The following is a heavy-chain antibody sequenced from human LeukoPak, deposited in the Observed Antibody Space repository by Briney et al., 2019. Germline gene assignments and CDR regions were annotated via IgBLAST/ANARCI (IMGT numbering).Heavy chain of an antibody. CDR1: GYSFTSYW. J-gene: IGHJ3*02. Sequence: GESLKISCKGSGYSFTSYWIGWVRQMPGKGLEWMGIIYPGDSDTRYSPSFQGQVTISADKSISTAYLQWSSLKASDTAMYYCARHQNLGVIAAAGSNAFDIWGQGTMVTVSS. V-gene: IGHV5-51*01. CDR2: IYPGDSDT. D-gene: IGHD6-13*01. CDR3: ARHQNLGVIAAAGSNAFDI.